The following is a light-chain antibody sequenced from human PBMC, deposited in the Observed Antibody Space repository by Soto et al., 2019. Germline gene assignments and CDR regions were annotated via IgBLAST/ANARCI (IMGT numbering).Light chain of an antibody. CDR3: QQYNNYPWT. CDR2: DAS. Sequence: DIQMTQSPSTLSASVGDRVTITCRASQSINTWLAWYQQKPGKAPKLLINDASSLKSGVPSRFSGSGSGTEFTLTISSLQPDDFASYYCQQYNNYPWTFGQGTKVDIK. J-gene: IGKJ1*01. V-gene: IGKV1-5*01. CDR1: QSINTW.